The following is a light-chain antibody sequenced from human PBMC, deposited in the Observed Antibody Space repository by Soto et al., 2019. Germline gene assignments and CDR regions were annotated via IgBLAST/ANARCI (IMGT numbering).Light chain of an antibody. Sequence: QSALTQPASVSGSPGQSITISCTGSSSDIGAYNYVSWFQQYPGKAPKLIISEVSNRPSGVSNRFSGSKSGNTASLTISGLQTEDEADYYCSSYTSSSTWVFGGGTKLTVL. J-gene: IGLJ3*02. CDR1: SSDIGAYNY. CDR3: SSYTSSSTWV. CDR2: EVS. V-gene: IGLV2-14*01.